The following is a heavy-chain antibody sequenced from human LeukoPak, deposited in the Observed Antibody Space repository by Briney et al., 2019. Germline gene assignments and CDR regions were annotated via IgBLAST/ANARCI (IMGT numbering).Heavy chain of an antibody. V-gene: IGHV4-34*01. Sequence: PSETLSLTCAVYGGSFSGYYWSWIRQPPGKGLEWIGEINHSGSTNYNPSLKSRVTISVDTSKNQFSLKLSSVTAADTAVYYCARWTTYCSGGSCLYFDYWGQGTLVTVSS. CDR2: INHSGST. CDR1: GGSFSGYY. CDR3: ARWTTYCSGGSCLYFDY. D-gene: IGHD2-15*01. J-gene: IGHJ4*02.